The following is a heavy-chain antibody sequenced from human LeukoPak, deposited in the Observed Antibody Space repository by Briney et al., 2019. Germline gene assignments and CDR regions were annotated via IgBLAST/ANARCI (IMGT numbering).Heavy chain of an antibody. CDR3: ASVVGGGSAVVPAANEYFDV. CDR2: INTNSADT. CDR1: GYTFTAYY. D-gene: IGHD2-2*01. V-gene: IGHV1-2*02. Sequence: GASVKVSCTPSGYTFTAYYMHWVRQAPGQGLGWMGWINTNSADTNYAKTFQGRVTMTSNTSISTAYIELSRLRSDDTAVYYCASVVGGGSAVVPAANEYFDVWGQGTTVTVSS. J-gene: IGHJ6*02.